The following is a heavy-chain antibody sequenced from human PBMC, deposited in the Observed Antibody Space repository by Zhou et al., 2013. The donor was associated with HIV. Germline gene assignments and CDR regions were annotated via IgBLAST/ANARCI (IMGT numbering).Heavy chain of an antibody. CDR2: MNPNSGNT. V-gene: IGHV1-8*02. J-gene: IGHJ5*02. Sequence: QVQLVQSGAEVKKPGSSVKVSCKASGGTFNSYAVVWVRQATGQGLEWMGWMNPNSGNTGYAQKFQGRVTMTRNTSISTAYMELSSLRSEDTAVYYCARGNKYSSGWYFRGVIWLDPWGQGTQVTVSS. D-gene: IGHD6-19*01. CDR3: ARGNKYSSGWYFRGVIWLDP. CDR1: GGTFNSYA.